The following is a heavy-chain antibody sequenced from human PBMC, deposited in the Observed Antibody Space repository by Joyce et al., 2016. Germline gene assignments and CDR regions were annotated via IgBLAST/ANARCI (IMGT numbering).Heavy chain of an antibody. Sequence: QVQLQQWGAGLLKTSETLSLTCAGYSGPFSGVFWSWVRQPPGKGLEWIGDITNSGATHYNPSLKSRLTMSVDTSRKEFSLKLSSVTVADTAIYYCARSQWLAPLMYWGQGTPVTVSS. D-gene: IGHD6-19*01. CDR2: ITNSGAT. V-gene: IGHV4-34*02. J-gene: IGHJ4*02. CDR3: ARSQWLAPLMY. CDR1: SGPFSGVF.